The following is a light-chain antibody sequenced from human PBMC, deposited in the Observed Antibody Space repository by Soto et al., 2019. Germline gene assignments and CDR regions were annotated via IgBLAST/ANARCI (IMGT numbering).Light chain of an antibody. CDR2: GTS. Sequence: DIPMTQSPSSLSASVGDRVTLTCRASQSISKYLNWYQLKSGKGPKLLIYGTSTLQSGVPSRFSGSGSGTDFTLTIIDLQPEDFAVYYCQQGYSPLLTFGGGTRVEIK. J-gene: IGKJ4*01. V-gene: IGKV1-39*01. CDR3: QQGYSPLLT. CDR1: QSISKY.